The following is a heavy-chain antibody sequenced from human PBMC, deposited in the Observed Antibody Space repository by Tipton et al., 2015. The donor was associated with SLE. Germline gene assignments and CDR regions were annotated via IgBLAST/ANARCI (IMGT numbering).Heavy chain of an antibody. CDR3: ARHFYNIGWNHFDN. CDR2: IYYSGST. V-gene: IGHV4-59*08. D-gene: IGHD6-19*01. J-gene: IGHJ4*02. CDR1: GGSISLYY. Sequence: TLSLTCTVSGGSISLYYWSWIRQPPEKGLEWIGHIYYSGSTNYSPSLKSRVTMSVDTSNNHFSLKLSSVTAADTAVYYCARHFYNIGWNHFDNWGPGTLVTVSS.